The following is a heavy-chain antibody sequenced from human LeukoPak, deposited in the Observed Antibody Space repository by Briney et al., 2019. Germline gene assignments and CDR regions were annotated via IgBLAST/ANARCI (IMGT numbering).Heavy chain of an antibody. CDR1: GFTFSSYS. V-gene: IGHV3-48*01. CDR3: ARDGSGRVPEMSAPDY. CDR2: IRSSSTI. D-gene: IGHD3-10*01. J-gene: IGHJ4*02. Sequence: GGSLRLSCAASGFTFSSYSMNWVRQAPGKGLEWVSYIRSSSTIYYADSVKGRFTIYRDNAKNSLYLQMNSLRAEDTAVYYCARDGSGRVPEMSAPDYWGQGTLVTVSS.